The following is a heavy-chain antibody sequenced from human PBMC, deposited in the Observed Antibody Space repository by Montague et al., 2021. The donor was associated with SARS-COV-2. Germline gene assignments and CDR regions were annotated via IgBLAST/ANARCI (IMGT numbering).Heavy chain of an antibody. CDR3: ARRGDYGGPRFDY. J-gene: IGHJ4*02. CDR1: GGSVSSRSYY. Sequence: SETLSLTCTVSGGSVSSRSYYWVWIRQPPGKGLEWIGSIYYSGSTHYNPSLKSRVTISVDTSKNQFSLKLISVTAADTAVYYCARRGDYGGPRFDYWGQGTLVTVSS. CDR2: IYYSGST. V-gene: IGHV4-39*01. D-gene: IGHD4-23*01.